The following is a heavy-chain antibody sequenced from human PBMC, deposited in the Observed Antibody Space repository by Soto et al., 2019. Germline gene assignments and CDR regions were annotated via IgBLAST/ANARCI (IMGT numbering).Heavy chain of an antibody. Sequence: QVQLVESGGGVVQPGRSLRLSCAASGFTFSSYAMHWVRQAPGKGLEWVAVISYDESNKYYADSVKGRFTISRDNSKNTLYLQMNSLRLEDTAVYYCARPLWRDDYNWGYFDLWGRGTLVTVSS. D-gene: IGHD4-4*01. CDR3: ARPLWRDDYNWGYFDL. V-gene: IGHV3-30-3*01. J-gene: IGHJ2*01. CDR2: ISYDESNK. CDR1: GFTFSSYA.